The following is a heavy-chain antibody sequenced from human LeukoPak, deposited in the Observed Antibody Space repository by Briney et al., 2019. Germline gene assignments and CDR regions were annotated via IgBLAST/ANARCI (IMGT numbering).Heavy chain of an antibody. CDR2: IYSGGST. V-gene: IGHV3-66*01. Sequence: PGGSLRLSCAASGFTVSSNYMSWVRQAPGKGLEWVSVIYSGGSTYYADSVKGRFTISRDDSKNTLYLQMNSLKTKDTAVYYCTTDQWELLYFDYWGQGTLVTVSS. CDR1: GFTVSSNY. D-gene: IGHD1-26*01. J-gene: IGHJ4*02. CDR3: TTDQWELLYFDY.